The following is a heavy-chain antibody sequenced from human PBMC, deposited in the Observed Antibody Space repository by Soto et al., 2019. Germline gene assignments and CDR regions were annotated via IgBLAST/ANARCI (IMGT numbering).Heavy chain of an antibody. J-gene: IGHJ4*02. CDR3: AKDPRGYLEYYFDY. D-gene: IGHD6-25*01. CDR1: GFTFSSYG. V-gene: IGHV3-30*18. CDR2: ISYDGSNK. Sequence: GGSLRLSCAASGFTFSSYGMHWVRQAPGKGLEWVAVISYDGSNKYYADSVKGRFTISRDNSKNTLYLQMNSLRAEDTAVYYCAKDPRGYLEYYFDYWGQGTLVTVSS.